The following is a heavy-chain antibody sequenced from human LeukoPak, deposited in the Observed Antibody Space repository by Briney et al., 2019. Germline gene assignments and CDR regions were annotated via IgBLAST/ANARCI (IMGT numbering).Heavy chain of an antibody. D-gene: IGHD3-16*01. CDR3: ARDGVLGIPDY. J-gene: IGHJ4*02. CDR1: GGSISSYY. CDR2: IYYSGST. Sequence: PSETLSLTCTVSGGSISSYYWSWIRQPPGKGLEWIGYIYYSGSTNYNPSLKSRVTISIDTSKNQFSLKLSSVTAADTAVYYCARDGVLGIPDYWGQGTLVTVSS. V-gene: IGHV4-59*01.